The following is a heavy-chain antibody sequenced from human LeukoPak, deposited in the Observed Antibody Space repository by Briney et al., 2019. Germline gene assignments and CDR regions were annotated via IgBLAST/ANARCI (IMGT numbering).Heavy chain of an antibody. CDR3: ARDHLGTPYYYYYGMDV. J-gene: IGHJ6*02. V-gene: IGHV3-7*01. CDR2: IKQDGSEK. CDR1: GFTFSSYW. Sequence: GGSLRLSCAASGFTFSSYWMSWVRQAQGQGLEWVANIKQDGSEKYYVDSVKGRFTISRDNAKNSLYLQMNSLRAEDTAVYYCARDHLGTPYYYYYGMDVWGQGTTVTVSS.